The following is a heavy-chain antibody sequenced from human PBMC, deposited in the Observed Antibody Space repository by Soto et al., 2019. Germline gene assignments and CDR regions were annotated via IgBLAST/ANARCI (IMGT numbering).Heavy chain of an antibody. CDR3: ARLLPSGGAFDI. Sequence: PYQTLRLPSTLSAGPITSSCHYCSWIRQPPGKGLEWVGYIYYSGNTYYSPSLKSRITISVDTSTNHFFLKVNSVTAADTAVYYCARLLPSGGAFDIWGQGTMVT. CDR2: IYYSGNT. CDR1: AGPITSSCHY. J-gene: IGHJ3*02. D-gene: IGHD3-16*01. V-gene: IGHV4-30-4*01.